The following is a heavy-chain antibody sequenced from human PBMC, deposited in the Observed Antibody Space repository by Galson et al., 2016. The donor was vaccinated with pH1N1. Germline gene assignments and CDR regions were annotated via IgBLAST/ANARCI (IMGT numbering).Heavy chain of an antibody. CDR2: IKQDGSEK. V-gene: IGHV3-7*03. CDR3: ARDRGFLSVTTSAFHM. Sequence: SLRLSCAASGFTFSRYWMSWVRQAPGKGLEWVANIKQDGSEKNYVDSVKGRFTVSGDNAKNSLYLQMNSLRGGDTAVYYCARDRGFLSVTTSAFHMWGQGTMVTVSS. CDR1: GFTFSRYW. J-gene: IGHJ3*02. D-gene: IGHD4-17*01.